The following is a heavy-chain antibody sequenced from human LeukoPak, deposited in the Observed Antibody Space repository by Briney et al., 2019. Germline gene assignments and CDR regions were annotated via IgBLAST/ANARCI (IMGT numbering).Heavy chain of an antibody. J-gene: IGHJ4*02. V-gene: IGHV3-66*01. CDR3: ATISDLLYYFDS. Sequence: GGSLRLSCAASGFTVSSNYMSWVRQAPGKGLEWVSLIYTGGDTYYADSVKGRFTLSRDNSKNTVYLQMNSLSVEDTAMYYCATISDLLYYFDSWGQGTLVTVSS. CDR2: IYTGGDT. CDR1: GFTVSSNY.